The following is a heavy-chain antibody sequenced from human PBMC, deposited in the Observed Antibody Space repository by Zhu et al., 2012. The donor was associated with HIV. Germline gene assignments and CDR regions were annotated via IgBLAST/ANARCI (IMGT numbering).Heavy chain of an antibody. Sequence: QVQLQESGPGLVKASETLSLTCTVSGGSISSYYYNWIRQPAGKGLEWIGRVYTSGSTNYNPSSRVQSPCQWTRPKNQVSLKMNSVTAADTAVYYCAREVGAVAGRAYYYGMDVWGQGTTVTVSS. J-gene: IGHJ6*02. CDR2: VYTSGST. CDR3: AREVGAVAGRAYYYGMDV. D-gene: IGHD6-19*01. V-gene: IGHV4-4*07. CDR1: GGSISSYY.